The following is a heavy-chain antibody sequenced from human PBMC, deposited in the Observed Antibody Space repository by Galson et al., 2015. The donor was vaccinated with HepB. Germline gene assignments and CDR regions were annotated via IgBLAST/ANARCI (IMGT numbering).Heavy chain of an antibody. CDR1: GFTFSSYG. J-gene: IGHJ6*02. V-gene: IGHV3-33*01. Sequence: SLRLSCAASGFTFSSYGMHWVRQAPGKGLEWVAVIWYDGSNKYYADSVKGRFTISRDNSKNTLYLQMNSLRAEDTAVYYCARDIAAAGHYYYYYGMDVWGQGTTVTVSS. CDR3: ARDIAAAGHYYYYYGMDV. CDR2: IWYDGSNK. D-gene: IGHD6-13*01.